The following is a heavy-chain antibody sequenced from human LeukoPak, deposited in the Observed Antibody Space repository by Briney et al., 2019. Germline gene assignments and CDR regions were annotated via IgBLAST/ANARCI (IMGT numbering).Heavy chain of an antibody. D-gene: IGHD3-9*01. CDR2: ISSSGSTI. J-gene: IGHJ4*02. Sequence: GGSLRLSCAASGFTFSSYEMNWVRQAPGKGLEWVSYISSSGSTIYYADSVKGRFTISRDNAKNSLYLQMNSLRAEDTAVYYCAAQFNDILTGYYNRPFDYWGQGTLVTVS. CDR1: GFTFSSYE. V-gene: IGHV3-48*03. CDR3: AAQFNDILTGYYNRPFDY.